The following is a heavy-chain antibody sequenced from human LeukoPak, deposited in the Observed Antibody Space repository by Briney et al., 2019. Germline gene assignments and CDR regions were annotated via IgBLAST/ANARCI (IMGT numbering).Heavy chain of an antibody. Sequence: SETLSLTCTVSGGSISSRSYYWGWIRQPPGKGLEWIGSIYYSGSTYYNPSLKSRVTISVDTSKNQFSLKLSSVTAADTAVYYCARQYYYDSSGYYSDNWFDPWGQGTLVTVSS. D-gene: IGHD3-22*01. CDR3: ARQYYYDSSGYYSDNWFDP. V-gene: IGHV4-39*01. CDR2: IYYSGST. CDR1: GGSISSRSYY. J-gene: IGHJ5*02.